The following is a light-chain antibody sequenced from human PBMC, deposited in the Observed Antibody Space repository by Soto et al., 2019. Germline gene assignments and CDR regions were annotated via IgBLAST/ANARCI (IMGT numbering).Light chain of an antibody. CDR3: HQRSNWPLT. V-gene: IGKV3-15*01. J-gene: IGKJ4*01. CDR1: QSVSSN. Sequence: ETVMTQSPATLSVSPGERATLSCRASQSVSSNLAWYQQKPGQAPRLLIYGASTGATGIPARFSGSGSGTEFTLTISSLEPEDFAVYYCHQRSNWPLTFGGGTKVDIK. CDR2: GAS.